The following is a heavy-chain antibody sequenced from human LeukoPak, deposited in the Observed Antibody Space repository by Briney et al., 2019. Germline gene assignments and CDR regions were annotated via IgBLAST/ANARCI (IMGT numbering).Heavy chain of an antibody. CDR2: IYTSGST. Sequence: SETLSLTCTVSGGSISSYYWSWIRQPAGMGLEWIGRIYTSGSTNYNPSLKSRVTMSVDTSKNQFSLKLSSVTAADTAVYYCARGLYYYDSSGSDHYYYYYMDVWGKGTTVTVSS. J-gene: IGHJ6*03. CDR3: ARGLYYYDSSGSDHYYYYYMDV. CDR1: GGSISSYY. V-gene: IGHV4-4*07. D-gene: IGHD3-22*01.